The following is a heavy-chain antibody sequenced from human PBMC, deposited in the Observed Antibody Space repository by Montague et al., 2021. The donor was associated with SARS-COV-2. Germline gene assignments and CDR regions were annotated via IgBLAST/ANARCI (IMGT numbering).Heavy chain of an antibody. V-gene: IGHV3-30*04. CDR3: ARSGEGFMVRGVINGMDV. CDR1: GFTLSSYA. J-gene: IGHJ6*02. CDR2: ISYDGSNK. D-gene: IGHD3-10*01. Sequence: SLRLSCAASGFTLSSYAMHWVRQAPGKGLEWVAVISYDGSNKYYVDSVKGRFTISRDNSKNTLYLQMNSLRAEDTAVYYCARSGEGFMVRGVINGMDVWGQGTTVTVSS.